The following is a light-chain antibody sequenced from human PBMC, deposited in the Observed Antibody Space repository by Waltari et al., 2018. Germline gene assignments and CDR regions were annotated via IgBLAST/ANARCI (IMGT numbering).Light chain of an antibody. Sequence: SYELTQSSSVYVSPGQSATITCTGDNLGDKFCNWYQQRPGQALVLVIHQNTKRPSGIPERFSGSNSGNTATLTISETQPLDEADYYCQAWDSSTVVFGGGTKLTVL. CDR2: QNT. J-gene: IGLJ3*02. CDR1: NLGDKF. CDR3: QAWDSSTVV. V-gene: IGLV3-1*01.